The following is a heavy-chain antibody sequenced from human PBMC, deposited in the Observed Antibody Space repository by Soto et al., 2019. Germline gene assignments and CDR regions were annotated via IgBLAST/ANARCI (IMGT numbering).Heavy chain of an antibody. CDR3: ARDEDTAMAHDAFDI. Sequence: SQTLSLTCAISGDSVSSHSAAWNWIRQSPSGGLEWLGRTYYRSKWYNDYALSVKSRITINPDTSKNQFSLQLNSVTPEDTAVYYCARDEDTAMAHDAFDIWGQGTMVTVSS. D-gene: IGHD5-18*01. V-gene: IGHV6-1*01. CDR2: TYYRSKWYN. J-gene: IGHJ3*02. CDR1: GDSVSSHSAA.